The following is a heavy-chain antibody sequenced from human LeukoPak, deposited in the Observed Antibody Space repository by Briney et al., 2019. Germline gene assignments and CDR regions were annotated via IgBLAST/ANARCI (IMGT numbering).Heavy chain of an antibody. CDR2: IDHSGRT. CDR1: GGSFSGYY. J-gene: IGHJ4*02. D-gene: IGHD6-13*01. Sequence: SSETLSLTCAVYGGSFSGYYWSWIRQPPGKGLEWIGEIDHSGRTNSNASLKSRVTISVDMSKNQFSLRLSSVTAADTAVYYCARKSIAVAGRKPYDSWDQGSLVTVSS. CDR3: ARKSIAVAGRKPYDS. V-gene: IGHV4-34*01.